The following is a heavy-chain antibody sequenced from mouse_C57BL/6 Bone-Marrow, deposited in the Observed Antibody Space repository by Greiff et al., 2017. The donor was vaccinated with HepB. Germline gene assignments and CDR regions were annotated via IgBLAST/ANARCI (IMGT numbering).Heavy chain of an antibody. V-gene: IGHV1-50*01. J-gene: IGHJ2*01. D-gene: IGHD4-1*01. CDR3: ARWELGRY. CDR2: IDPSDSYT. Sequence: QVQLKQPGAELVKPGASVKLSCKASGYTFTSYWMQWVKQRPGQGLEWIGEIDPSDSYTNYNQKFKGKATLTVDTSSSTAYMQLSSLTSEDSAVYYCARWELGRYWGQGTTLTVSS. CDR1: GYTFTSYW.